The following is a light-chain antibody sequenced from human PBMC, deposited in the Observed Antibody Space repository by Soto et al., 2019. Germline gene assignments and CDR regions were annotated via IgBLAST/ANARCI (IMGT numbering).Light chain of an antibody. J-gene: IGKJ5*01. V-gene: IGKV1-39*01. Sequence: DIQMTQSPSSLSASVGDRVTITCRASQSISSYLHWYQQKPGKAPKLLIYAASSLQSGVPSRFSGSGSGTEFTLTITGLQPDDFATYYCQQYESLPLTFGQGTRLEI. CDR2: AAS. CDR1: QSISSY. CDR3: QQYESLPLT.